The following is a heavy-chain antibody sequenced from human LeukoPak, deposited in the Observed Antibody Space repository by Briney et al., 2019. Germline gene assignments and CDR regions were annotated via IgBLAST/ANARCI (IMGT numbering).Heavy chain of an antibody. CDR2: INHSGST. CDR1: GGSFSGYY. J-gene: IGHJ4*02. V-gene: IGHV4-34*01. Sequence: SETLSLTCAVYGGSFSGYYWSWIRQPPGKGLEWIGEINHSGSTNYNPSLKSRVTISVDTPKNQFSLKLSSVTAADTAVYYCARGRGFVVVPAARGSLYYFDYWGQGTLVTVSS. CDR3: ARGRGFVVVPAARGSLYYFDY. D-gene: IGHD2-2*01.